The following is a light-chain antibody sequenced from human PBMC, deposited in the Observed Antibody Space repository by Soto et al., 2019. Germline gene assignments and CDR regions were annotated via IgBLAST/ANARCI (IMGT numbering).Light chain of an antibody. CDR3: GAWGSSLSGVL. V-gene: IGLV1-51*01. Sequence: QSVLTQPPSVSAAPRQQVTISCSGETSNIGNNYVSWYQQLPGPAPKLLIYDTNNRPSEIPDRFSGSRSGTSATLAITGLQTGDEGVYYCGAWGSSLSGVLFGGGTKVTVL. CDR2: DTN. CDR1: TSNIGNNY. J-gene: IGLJ2*01.